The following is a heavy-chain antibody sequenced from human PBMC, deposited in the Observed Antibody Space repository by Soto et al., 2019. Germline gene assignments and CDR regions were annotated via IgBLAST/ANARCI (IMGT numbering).Heavy chain of an antibody. CDR3: AKNTYFDY. J-gene: IGHJ4*02. CDR1: GFTFSTYA. CDR2: INGDGGST. Sequence: GGSLRLSCVASGFTFSTYAMSWVRQAPGQGLEWVSGINGDGGSTYYADPVEGRFTISRDNSKNTLYLQMNSLRAEDTAVYYGAKNTYFDYWGQETLVTVSS. V-gene: IGHV3-23*01.